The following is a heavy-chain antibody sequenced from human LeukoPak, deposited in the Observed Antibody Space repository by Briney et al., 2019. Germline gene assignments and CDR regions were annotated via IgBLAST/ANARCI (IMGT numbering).Heavy chain of an antibody. CDR3: TRERYCYVPYDRWRRARQVSDS. J-gene: IGHJ5*01. D-gene: IGHD5-18*01. CDR1: GFTFSDLY. Sequence: GGSLTHLRGLSGFTFSDLYMSLIRQAPGKGLEWVSYISSSGSTIYYADSVKGRFTISRDNAKNSLYLQMNSLRAEDTAVYYCTRERYCYVPYDRWRRARQVSDS. V-gene: IGHV3-11*01. CDR2: ISSSGSTI.